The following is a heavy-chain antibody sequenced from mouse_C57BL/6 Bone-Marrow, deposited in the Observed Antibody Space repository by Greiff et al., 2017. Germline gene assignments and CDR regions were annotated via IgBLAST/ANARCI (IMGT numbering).Heavy chain of an antibody. D-gene: IGHD1-1*01. CDR2: IDPKGGGT. J-gene: IGHJ3*01. V-gene: IGHV1-72*01. CDR3: AREVDYYYSY. CDR1: GYTFTSYW. Sequence: QVQLKQPGAELVKPGASVKLSCKASGYTFTSYWMHWVKQRPGRGLEWIGRIDPKGGGTKYNEKFKSKATLTVDKPSSTAYMQLSSLTSEDSAVYYCAREVDYYYSYWGQGALVTVSA.